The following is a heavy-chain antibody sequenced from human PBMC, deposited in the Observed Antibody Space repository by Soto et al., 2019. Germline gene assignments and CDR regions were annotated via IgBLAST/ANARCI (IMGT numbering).Heavy chain of an antibody. V-gene: IGHV5-10-1*01. Sequence: PGESLKICCKGSGYSFTSYWISWVRQMPGKGLEWMGRIDPSDSYTNYSPSFQGHVTISADKSISTAYLQWSSLKASDTAMYYCARHSGGNNNWFDPWGQGTLVTVSS. CDR1: GYSFTSYW. CDR2: IDPSDSYT. J-gene: IGHJ5*02. CDR3: ARHSGGNNNWFDP. D-gene: IGHD2-15*01.